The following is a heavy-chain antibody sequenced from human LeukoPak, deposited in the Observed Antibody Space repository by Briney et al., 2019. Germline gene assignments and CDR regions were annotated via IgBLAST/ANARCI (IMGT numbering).Heavy chain of an antibody. J-gene: IGHJ5*02. CDR1: GGSFSDYY. Sequence: PSETLSLTCAVYGGSFSDYYWTWIRQPPGKGLKWIGDINHSGSANYNPSLKSRVAISVDRTRNQFYLRLSPVTVADTALYYCARERASNNYNNWLDPWGQGTLVTVSS. CDR3: ARERASNNYNNWLDP. V-gene: IGHV4-34*01. CDR2: INHSGSA. D-gene: IGHD4-11*01.